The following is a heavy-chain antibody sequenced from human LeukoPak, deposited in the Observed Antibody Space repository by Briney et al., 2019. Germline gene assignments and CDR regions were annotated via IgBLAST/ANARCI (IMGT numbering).Heavy chain of an antibody. CDR3: AREVATDYCYYYGMDV. Sequence: AASVKVPCKASGYTFTSYDINWVRQATGQGLEWMGWMNPNSGNTGYAQKFQGRVTMTRNTSISTAYMELSSLRSEDTAVYYCAREVATDYCYYYGMDVWGQGTTVTVSS. CDR1: GYTFTSYD. CDR2: MNPNSGNT. J-gene: IGHJ6*02. D-gene: IGHD5-12*01. V-gene: IGHV1-8*01.